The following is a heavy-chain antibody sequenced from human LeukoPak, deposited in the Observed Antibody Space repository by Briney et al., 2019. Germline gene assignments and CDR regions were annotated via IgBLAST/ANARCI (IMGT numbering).Heavy chain of an antibody. D-gene: IGHD3-10*01. V-gene: IGHV3-30-3*01. CDR3: ARGAATNLWPSDY. CDR1: RFTFSSYA. J-gene: IGHJ4*02. CDR2: ISYDGSNK. Sequence: PGRSLRLSCAASRFTFSSYAMHWVRQAPGKGLEWVAVISYDGSNKYYADSVKGRFTISRDNSKNTLYLQMNSLRAEDTAIYYCARGAATNLWPSDYWGQGTLVTVSS.